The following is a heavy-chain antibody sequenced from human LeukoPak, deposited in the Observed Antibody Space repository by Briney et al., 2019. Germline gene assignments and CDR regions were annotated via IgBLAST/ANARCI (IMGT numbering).Heavy chain of an antibody. J-gene: IGHJ4*02. V-gene: IGHV3-11*04. D-gene: IGHD3-16*02. CDR1: GFTFSDYY. CDR2: ISSSGSTI. Sequence: PGGSLRLSCAASGFTFSDYYMSWIRQAPGKGLEWISYISSSGSTIYYADSVKGRFTISRDNRKKLLYLQMNSLRAEDTVVYYCARGGAYRSLDYWGQGTLVTVSS. CDR3: ARGGAYRSLDY.